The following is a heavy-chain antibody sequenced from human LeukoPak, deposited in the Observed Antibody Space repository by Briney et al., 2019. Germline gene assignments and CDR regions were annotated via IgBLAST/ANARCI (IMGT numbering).Heavy chain of an antibody. CDR1: GFTASTNY. CDR2: IYSDGST. Sequence: PGGSLRLSCAASGFTASTNYMSWVRQAPGKGLEWVSEIYSDGSTYYAASVKGRFSISRDNSKNTVYLQMNSLRAEDTAVYYCARMDDSSGYLYYFDYWGQGTLVTVSS. CDR3: ARMDDSSGYLYYFDY. J-gene: IGHJ4*02. D-gene: IGHD3-22*01. V-gene: IGHV3-53*01.